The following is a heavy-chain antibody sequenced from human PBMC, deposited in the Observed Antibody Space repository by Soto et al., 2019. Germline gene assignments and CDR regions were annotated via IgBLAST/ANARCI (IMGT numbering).Heavy chain of an antibody. D-gene: IGHD2-15*01. CDR3: VKGVALGGWCVP. Sequence: EVQLVESGGGLVQPGGSLRLSCAASGFTFSNYWMSWVRQAPGKGLEWMANIKKDGSEKYYVDSVKGRFAISRDNAKPSLFLQMDRLRAEDTAVYYCVKGVALGGWCVPWVQGTLVTVSS. V-gene: IGHV3-7*01. CDR2: IKKDGSEK. J-gene: IGHJ5*02. CDR1: GFTFSNYW.